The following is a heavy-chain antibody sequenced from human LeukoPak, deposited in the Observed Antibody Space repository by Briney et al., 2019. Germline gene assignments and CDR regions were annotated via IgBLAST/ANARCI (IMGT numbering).Heavy chain of an antibody. D-gene: IGHD3-22*01. Sequence: RSGGSLRLSCAASGFTFSSYAMSWVRQAPGKGLEWVSAISGSGGSTYYADSVKGRFTISRDNSKNTLYLQMNSLRAEDTAVYYCARGGPYYDSSGYYSKPDEFIDYWGQGTLVTVSS. J-gene: IGHJ4*02. V-gene: IGHV3-23*01. CDR2: ISGSGGST. CDR1: GFTFSSYA. CDR3: ARGGPYYDSSGYYSKPDEFIDY.